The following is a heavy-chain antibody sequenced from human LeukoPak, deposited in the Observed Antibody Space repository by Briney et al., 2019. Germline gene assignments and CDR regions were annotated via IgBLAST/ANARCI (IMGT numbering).Heavy chain of an antibody. D-gene: IGHD4-17*01. CDR2: IRSKANSYAT. V-gene: IGHV3-73*01. Sequence: PGGSLRLSCAASGFTFSGSAMHWVRQASGKGLEWVGRIRSKANSYATAYAASVKGRFTISRDDSKNTAYLQMNSLKTEDTAVYYCARDRYGDYEEDYYGMDVWGQGTTVTVSS. J-gene: IGHJ6*02. CDR1: GFTFSGSA. CDR3: ARDRYGDYEEDYYGMDV.